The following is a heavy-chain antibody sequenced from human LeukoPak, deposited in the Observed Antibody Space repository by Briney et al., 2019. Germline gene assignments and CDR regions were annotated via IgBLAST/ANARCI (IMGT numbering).Heavy chain of an antibody. D-gene: IGHD3-10*01. Sequence: GGSLRLSCAASGFTFSSYEMNWVRQAPGKGLEWVSHISSSSSTIYYADSVKGRFTISRDNAKNSLYLQMNSLRAEDTAVYYCANPGYMDVWGKGTTVTVPS. CDR2: ISSSSSTI. V-gene: IGHV3-48*01. CDR3: ANPGYMDV. J-gene: IGHJ6*03. CDR1: GFTFSSYE.